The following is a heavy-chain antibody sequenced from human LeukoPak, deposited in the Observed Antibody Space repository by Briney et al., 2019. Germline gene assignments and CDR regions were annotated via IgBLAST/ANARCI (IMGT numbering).Heavy chain of an antibody. CDR1: GFTFSNYW. D-gene: IGHD6-19*01. J-gene: IGHJ4*02. V-gene: IGHV3-74*01. CDR3: ARTFRQWLVGGIDY. CDR2: INSDGSST. Sequence: GGSLRLSCAASGFTFSNYWMHWVRQAPGKGLVWVSRINSDGSSTSYADSVKGRFTISRDNAKNTLYLQMNSLRAEDTAVYYCARTFRQWLVGGIDYWGQGTLVTVSS.